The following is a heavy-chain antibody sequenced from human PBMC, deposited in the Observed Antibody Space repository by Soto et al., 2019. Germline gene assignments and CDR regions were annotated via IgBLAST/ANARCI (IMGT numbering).Heavy chain of an antibody. V-gene: IGHV6-1*01. CDR2: TYYRSKWYS. CDR1: GDSVSSNSAA. Sequence: PSQTLSLTCAVSGDSVSSNSAAWNWIRQSPSRGLEWLGRTYYRSKWYSDYAVSVKSRITINSDTSKNQFSPQLNSVTPEDTAVYYCARDISRKVDSWGQGTPVTVSS. CDR3: ARDISRKVDS. J-gene: IGHJ4*02. D-gene: IGHD3-9*01.